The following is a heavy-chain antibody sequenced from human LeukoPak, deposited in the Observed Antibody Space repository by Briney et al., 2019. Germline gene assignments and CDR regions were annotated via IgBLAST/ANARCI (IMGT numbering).Heavy chain of an antibody. V-gene: IGHV3-48*03. CDR3: ARVIVGAPNKAFDI. CDR2: ISSSGSTI. CDR1: GFTFSSYA. J-gene: IGHJ3*02. Sequence: GGSLRLSCTASGFTFSSYAMNWVRQAPGKGLEWVSYISSSGSTIYYADSVKGRFTISRDSAKSSLYLQMNSLRAEDTAVYYCARVIVGAPNKAFDIWGQGTMVTVSS. D-gene: IGHD1-26*01.